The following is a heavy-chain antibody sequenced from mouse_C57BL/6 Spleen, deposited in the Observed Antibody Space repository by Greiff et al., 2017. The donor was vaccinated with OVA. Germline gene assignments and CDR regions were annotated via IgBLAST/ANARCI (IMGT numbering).Heavy chain of an antibody. CDR3: ARSSRGDYDGAWFAY. J-gene: IGHJ3*01. V-gene: IGHV1-4*01. D-gene: IGHD2-4*01. Sequence: QVQLQQSGAELARPGASVKMSCKASGYTFTSYTMHWVNQRPGQGLEWIGYINPSSGYTKYNQKFKDKATLTADKSSSTAYMQLSSLTSEDSAVYYCARSSRGDYDGAWFAYWGQGTLVTVSA. CDR2: INPSSGYT. CDR1: GYTFTSYT.